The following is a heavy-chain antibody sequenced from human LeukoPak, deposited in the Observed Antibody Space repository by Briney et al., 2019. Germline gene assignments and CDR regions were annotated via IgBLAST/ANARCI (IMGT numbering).Heavy chain of an antibody. Sequence: GGSLRLSCAASGFTFSSNWMTWVRQAPGKGLEWVASIKEDGSEKHYVDSVKGRFTISRDNAKNSLYLQMNSLRVEDTALYYCSRDVGRRELDRGQGTLVTVSS. J-gene: IGHJ4*02. D-gene: IGHD1-26*01. CDR3: SRDVGRRELD. CDR2: IKEDGSEK. CDR1: GFTFSSNW. V-gene: IGHV3-7*04.